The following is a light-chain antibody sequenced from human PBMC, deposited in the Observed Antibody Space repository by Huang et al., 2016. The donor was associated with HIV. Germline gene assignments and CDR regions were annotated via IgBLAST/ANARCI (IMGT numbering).Light chain of an antibody. V-gene: IGKV1-NL1*01. CDR3: QQYQSLPWT. Sequence: DIQMTQSPSSLSASVGDRVTITCRGSQGLGNSLAWYQQKPEKAPRLLLYATSTLESGVPSRLSGSGSGTHYTLTINTLQPEDIASYYCQQYQSLPWTFGQGTKVEIK. CDR2: ATS. J-gene: IGKJ1*01. CDR1: QGLGNS.